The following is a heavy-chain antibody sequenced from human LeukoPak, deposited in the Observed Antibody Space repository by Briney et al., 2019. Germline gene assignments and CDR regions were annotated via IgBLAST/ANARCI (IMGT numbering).Heavy chain of an antibody. CDR2: IIPIFGTA. CDR1: GGTFSSYA. V-gene: IGHV1-69*13. J-gene: IGHJ3*02. D-gene: IGHD3-22*01. CDR3: ATATGRNDYYDSSGYM. Sequence: ASVKVSCKASGGTFSSYAISWVRQAPGQGLEWMGGIIPIFGTANYAQKFQGRVTITADESTSTAYMELSSLRSEDTAVYYCATATGRNDYYDSSGYMWGQGTMVTVSS.